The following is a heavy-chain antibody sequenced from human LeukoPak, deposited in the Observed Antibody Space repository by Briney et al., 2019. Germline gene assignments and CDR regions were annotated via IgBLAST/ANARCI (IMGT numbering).Heavy chain of an antibody. CDR1: GGSISSSSYY. CDR2: IYHSGST. V-gene: IGHV4-61*01. Sequence: SETLSLTCTVSGGSISSSSYYWGWIRQPPGKGLEWIGYIYHSGSTKYNPSLKSRVTISVDTSKNQFSLKLSSVTAADTAVYYCARDGYSGNDGLWGQGTLVTVSS. J-gene: IGHJ4*02. D-gene: IGHD5-12*01. CDR3: ARDGYSGNDGL.